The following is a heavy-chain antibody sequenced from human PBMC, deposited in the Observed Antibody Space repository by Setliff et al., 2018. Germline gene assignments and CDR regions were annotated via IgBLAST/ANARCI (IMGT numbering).Heavy chain of an antibody. CDR2: MNPNSGNT. Sequence: ASVQVSCKASGSTFTSYDINWVRQATGQGLEWMGWMNPNSGNTGYAQKFQGRVTITRNTSISTAYMELSSLRSEDTAVYYCARGRRGNYDFWSGYSNWFDPWGQGTLVTVSS. V-gene: IGHV1-8*03. CDR1: GSTFTSYD. D-gene: IGHD3-3*01. CDR3: ARGRRGNYDFWSGYSNWFDP. J-gene: IGHJ5*02.